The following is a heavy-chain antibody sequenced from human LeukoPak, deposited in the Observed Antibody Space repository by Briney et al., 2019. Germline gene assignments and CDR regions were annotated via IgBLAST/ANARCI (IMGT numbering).Heavy chain of an antibody. J-gene: IGHJ4*02. V-gene: IGHV4-59*01. CDR3: ARAAAAGIEIY. CDR2: IYYTGSI. Sequence: PSETLSLTCTVAGSSLSIYYRSWIRRPPGKGLEWIGYIYYTGSINYNPSLKSRVTISIDRSKNQFSLTLSSVTAADTAVYYCARAAAAGIEIYWGQGTLVTVSS. CDR1: GSSLSIYY. D-gene: IGHD6-13*01.